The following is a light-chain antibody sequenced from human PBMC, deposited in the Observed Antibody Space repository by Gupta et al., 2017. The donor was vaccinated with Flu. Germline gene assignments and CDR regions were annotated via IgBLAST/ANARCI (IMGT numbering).Light chain of an antibody. V-gene: IGLV2-14*01. Sequence: QSALTQPASVSGSPGQSITISCTGTSSDVGGYNYVSWYQQHPGKAPKLMIYEVSNRPSGVSNRFSGSKSGNTASLTISGLQAEDDADYYCSSYTSSSTWVFGGGTKLTVI. CDR3: SSYTSSSTWV. J-gene: IGLJ3*02. CDR1: SSDVGGYNY. CDR2: EVS.